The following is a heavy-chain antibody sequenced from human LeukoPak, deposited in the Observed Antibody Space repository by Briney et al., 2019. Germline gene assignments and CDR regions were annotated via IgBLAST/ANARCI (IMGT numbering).Heavy chain of an antibody. CDR3: ATTVATFRTFDY. CDR2: FDPEDGET. V-gene: IGHV1-24*01. D-gene: IGHD5-12*01. J-gene: IGHJ4*02. CDR1: GYTLTELS. Sequence: ASVKVSCKVSGYTLTELSMHWVRQAPGKGLEWMGGFDPEDGETIYAQKFQGRVTMTEDTSTDTAYMGLSSLRSEDTAVYYCATTVATFRTFDYWGQGTLVTVSS.